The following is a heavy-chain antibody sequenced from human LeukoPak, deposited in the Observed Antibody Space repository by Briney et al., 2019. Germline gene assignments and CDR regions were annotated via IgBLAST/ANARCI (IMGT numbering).Heavy chain of an antibody. V-gene: IGHV3-30*03. CDR1: GFTFSSYG. D-gene: IGHD4-23*01. CDR2: ISYDGSNK. CDR3: AREWFGGGNSFDY. J-gene: IGHJ4*02. Sequence: GGSLRLSCAASGFTFSSYGMHWVRQAPGKGLEWVAVISYDGSNKYYADSVKSRFTISRDNSKNTLYLQMNSLRAEDTAVYYCAREWFGGGNSFDYWGQGTLVTVSS.